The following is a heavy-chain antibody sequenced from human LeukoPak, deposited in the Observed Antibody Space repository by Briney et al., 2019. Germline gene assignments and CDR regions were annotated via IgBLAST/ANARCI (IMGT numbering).Heavy chain of an antibody. J-gene: IGHJ4*02. CDR2: ISYDGSNK. Sequence: PGRSLRLSCAASRFTFSNYAMHWVRQAPGKGLEWVAVISYDGSNKYYADSVKGRFTISRDNSKNTLYLQMNSLRAEDTAVYYCARGRSTSWMSSMGYWGQGTLVTVSS. D-gene: IGHD2-2*01. CDR1: RFTFSNYA. CDR3: ARGRSTSWMSSMGY. V-gene: IGHV3-30-3*01.